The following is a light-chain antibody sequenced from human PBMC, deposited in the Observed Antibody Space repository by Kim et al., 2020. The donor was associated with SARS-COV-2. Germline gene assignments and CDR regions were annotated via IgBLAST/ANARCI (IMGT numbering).Light chain of an antibody. J-gene: IGKJ5*01. CDR1: QTIHIY. V-gene: IGKV1-39*01. CDR3: QQIYNTPPIT. Sequence: DIQMTQSPSSLSASVGDRVTITCRASQTIHIYLNWYQQRPGKAPKLLIESASTLQSGVPSRFSGSGSGTDFTLTISSVQPEDFATYYCQQIYNTPPITFGQGTRLEIK. CDR2: SAS.